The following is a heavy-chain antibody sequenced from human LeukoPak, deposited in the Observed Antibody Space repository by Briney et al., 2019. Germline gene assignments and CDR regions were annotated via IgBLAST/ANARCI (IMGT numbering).Heavy chain of an antibody. V-gene: IGHV4-59*08. J-gene: IGHJ4*02. D-gene: IGHD6-19*01. CDR3: ATFAVAPYYFDY. Sequence: SETLSLTCTVSGGSLSSYYWSWIRQPPGKGLEWIGYIYYSGSTNYNPSPKSRVTISVDASKNQFSLKLSSVTAADTAVYYCATFAVAPYYFDYWGQGTLVTVSS. CDR2: IYYSGST. CDR1: GGSLSSYY.